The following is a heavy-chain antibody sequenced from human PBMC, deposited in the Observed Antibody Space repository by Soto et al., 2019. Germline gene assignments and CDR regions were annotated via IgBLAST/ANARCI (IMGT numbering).Heavy chain of an antibody. Sequence: EVQLLESGGGLIKPGGSLRLSCTASGFTFSSFAISWVRQATGKGLEWVSSINVVGGATNFADSVKGRFTISRDDSKNTLYLQMNSLRAEDTAVYYCAKNYYFDCWGQGTRVTVSS. CDR1: GFTFSSFA. CDR2: INVVGGAT. CDR3: AKNYYFDC. V-gene: IGHV3-23*01. J-gene: IGHJ4*02.